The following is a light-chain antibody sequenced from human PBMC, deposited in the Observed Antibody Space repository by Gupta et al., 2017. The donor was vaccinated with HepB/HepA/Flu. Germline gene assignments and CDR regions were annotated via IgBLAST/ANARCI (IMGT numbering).Light chain of an antibody. J-gene: IGKJ4*01. Sequence: DIQMTQSPSTLSASVGDRVTITCRASQSISSWLAWYQQKPGKAPKLLIYKASSLKSGVPSRFSGSGSGTEFTLTISSLQPDDFATYYCQQYNSHLTFGGGTKVEIK. CDR2: KAS. V-gene: IGKV1-5*03. CDR3: QQYNSHLT. CDR1: QSISSW.